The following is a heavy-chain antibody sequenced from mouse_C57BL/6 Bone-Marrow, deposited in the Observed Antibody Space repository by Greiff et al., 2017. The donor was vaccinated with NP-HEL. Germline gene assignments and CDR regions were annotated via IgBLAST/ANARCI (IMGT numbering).Heavy chain of an antibody. J-gene: IGHJ2*01. CDR1: GYTFTSYN. V-gene: IGHV1-12*01. CDR2: IYPGNGDP. D-gene: IGHD2-1*01. CDR3: ARGGIYDGNPYYFDY. Sequence: QVQLQQSGAELVRPGASVKMSCKASGYTFTSYNMHWVKQTPRQGLEWIGAIYPGNGDPSYNQKFKGKATLTVDKSSSTAYMQLSSLTSEDSAVYFCARGGIYDGNPYYFDYWGQGTTLTVSS.